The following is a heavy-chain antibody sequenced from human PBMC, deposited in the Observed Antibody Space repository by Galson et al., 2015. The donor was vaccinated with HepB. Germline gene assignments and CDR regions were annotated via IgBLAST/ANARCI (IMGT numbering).Heavy chain of an antibody. CDR1: GYTLTELS. CDR3: ATAATDCRNNTCARAFHV. CDR2: FDPEDGET. J-gene: IGHJ3*01. Sequence: SVKVSCKVSGYTLTELSVHWVRQAPGKGLEWMGGFDPEDGETIHAQKFQGRVTMTEDTSTDTTYMELSSLRSEDTAVYYCATAATDCRNNTCARAFHVWGQGTIVTVSS. V-gene: IGHV1-24*01. D-gene: IGHD2-2*01.